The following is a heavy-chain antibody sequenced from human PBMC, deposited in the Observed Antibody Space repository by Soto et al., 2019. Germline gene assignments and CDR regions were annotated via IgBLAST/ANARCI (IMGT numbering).Heavy chain of an antibody. CDR3: ARGAGAFSGPDSFDI. D-gene: IGHD2-15*01. Sequence: QVQLQESGPRLVKSSETLSLVCSVSGDSIIRSYWGWIRQYPGKGLEYIGYISDSGVTDYDPSLKSRVTISVDTSKNQFSLQLTSVTAADTAMYYCARGAGAFSGPDSFDIWGQGTMVTVSS. J-gene: IGHJ3*02. CDR1: GDSIIRSY. CDR2: ISDSGVT. V-gene: IGHV4-59*01.